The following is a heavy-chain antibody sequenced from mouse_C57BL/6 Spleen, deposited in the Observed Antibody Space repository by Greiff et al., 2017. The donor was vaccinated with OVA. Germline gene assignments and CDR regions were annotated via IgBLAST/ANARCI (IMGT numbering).Heavy chain of an antibody. CDR1: GYTFTSYW. J-gene: IGHJ2*01. CDR2: IDPSDSYT. CDR3: ARGGTGTVDY. Sequence: VQLQQPGAELVKPGASVKLSCKASGYTFTSYWMQWVKQRPGQGLEWIGEIDPSDSYTNYNQKFKGKATLTVDTSSSTAYMQLSSLTSEDSAVYYCARGGTGTVDYWGQGTTLTVSS. D-gene: IGHD4-1*01. V-gene: IGHV1-50*01.